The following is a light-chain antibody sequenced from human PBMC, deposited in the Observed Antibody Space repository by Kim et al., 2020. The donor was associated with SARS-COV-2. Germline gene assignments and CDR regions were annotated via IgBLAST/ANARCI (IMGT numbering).Light chain of an antibody. V-gene: IGKV1-8*01. CDR2: AAS. Sequence: SAATGDRVTITCRASQGISSYLAWYQPKPGKAPKLLIYAASTLQSGVPSRFSGSGSGTDFTLTISCLQSEDFATYYCQQYYSYPYTFGQGTKLEI. J-gene: IGKJ2*01. CDR3: QQYYSYPYT. CDR1: QGISSY.